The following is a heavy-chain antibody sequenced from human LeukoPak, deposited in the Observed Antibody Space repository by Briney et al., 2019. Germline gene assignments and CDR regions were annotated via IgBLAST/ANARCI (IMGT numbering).Heavy chain of an antibody. Sequence: ASVRLSCTASGYTLIGYFLHWVRQAPGQGLEWMGWINPNNGVTNYAQRFHGRVSMTRDTSIYTAYMELSRLTSDDTAVYYCARISGYFINVPDDYWGQGTLVTVSS. D-gene: IGHD3-22*01. J-gene: IGHJ4*02. CDR3: ARISGYFINVPDDY. CDR2: INPNNGVT. CDR1: GYTLIGYF. V-gene: IGHV1-2*02.